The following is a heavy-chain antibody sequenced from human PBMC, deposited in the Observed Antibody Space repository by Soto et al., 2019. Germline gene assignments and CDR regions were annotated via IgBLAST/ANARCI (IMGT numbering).Heavy chain of an antibody. D-gene: IGHD3-3*01. CDR1: GFTFSSYA. Sequence: PGGSLRLSCAASGFTFSSYAMSWVRQAPGKGLEWVSAISGGGGSTYYADSVKGRFTISRDNSKNTLYLQMNSLRAEDTAVYYCANHLEWFLLDRGYWGQGTLVTVSS. V-gene: IGHV3-23*01. J-gene: IGHJ4*02. CDR2: ISGGGGST. CDR3: ANHLEWFLLDRGY.